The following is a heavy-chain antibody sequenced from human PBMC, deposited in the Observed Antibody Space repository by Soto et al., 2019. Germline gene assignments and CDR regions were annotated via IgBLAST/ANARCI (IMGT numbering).Heavy chain of an antibody. Sequence: ASVKVSCKGSGYTFTSYHINWVRQATGQGLEWMGWMNPNSGNTGYAQTLQGRVTMTWDTSISTAYMELSSLRFEDTAMYYCARGHISSTKNCIHPLGQGILVTVPS. CDR2: MNPNSGNT. CDR3: ARGHISSTKNCIHP. CDR1: GYTFTSYH. D-gene: IGHD6-6*01. J-gene: IGHJ5*02. V-gene: IGHV1-8*01.